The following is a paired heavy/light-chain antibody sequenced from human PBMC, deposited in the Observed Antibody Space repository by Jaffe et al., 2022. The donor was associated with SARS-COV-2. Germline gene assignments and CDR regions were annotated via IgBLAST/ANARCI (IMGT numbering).Light chain of an antibody. CDR2: DAS. J-gene: IGKJ2*01. V-gene: IGKV3-11*01. CDR1: QSVSSY. CDR3: QQRSKWPPET. Sequence: EIVLTQSPATLSLSPGERATLSCRASQSVSSYLAWYQQKPGQAPRLLIYDASNRATGIPARFSGSGSGTDFTLTISSLEPEDFAVYYCQQRSKWPPETFGQGTKLEIK.
Heavy chain of an antibody. V-gene: IGHV4-61*02. Sequence: QVQLQESGPGLVKPSQTLSLTCTVSGGSITSGTYYWSWIRQPAGKGLEWIGRIYSSGSTNYNPSLKSRVTISVDTSRNQFSLTVRSATAADTAMYYCARGSMVAPYYYGMDVWGQGTTVTVSS. D-gene: IGHD5-12*01. CDR2: IYSSGST. J-gene: IGHJ6*02. CDR3: ARGSMVAPYYYGMDV. CDR1: GGSITSGTYY.